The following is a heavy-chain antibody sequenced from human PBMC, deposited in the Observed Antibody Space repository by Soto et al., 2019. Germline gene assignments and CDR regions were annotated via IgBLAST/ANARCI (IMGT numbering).Heavy chain of an antibody. Sequence: TGGSLRLSCAASGFTVSSNCVSWVRQAPGKGLEWVSLIYSGGTSYYADSVKGRFTISRDNSKNTLYLQMNSLRAGDTAVYYCARDASAGGDAFDIWGQGTMVTVSS. CDR1: GFTVSSNC. CDR2: IYSGGTS. J-gene: IGHJ3*02. V-gene: IGHV3-66*01. D-gene: IGHD1-26*01. CDR3: ARDASAGGDAFDI.